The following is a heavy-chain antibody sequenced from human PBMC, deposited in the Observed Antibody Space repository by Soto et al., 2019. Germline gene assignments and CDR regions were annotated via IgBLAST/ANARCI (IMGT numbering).Heavy chain of an antibody. CDR1: GGSISTFF. V-gene: IGHV4-59*01. J-gene: IGHJ4*02. D-gene: IGHD3-22*01. Sequence: QLQLQESGPGLVKPAETLSLTCTVSGGSISTFFWSWIRQPPGKGLEWIGYIHDSGNTNYNPSLETRVSVSLDTSKKQFSLKLTSVTTADTALYYCARGRDDGSGHYFGPLFDNWGQGTLVTVSS. CDR3: ARGRDDGSGHYFGPLFDN. CDR2: IHDSGNT.